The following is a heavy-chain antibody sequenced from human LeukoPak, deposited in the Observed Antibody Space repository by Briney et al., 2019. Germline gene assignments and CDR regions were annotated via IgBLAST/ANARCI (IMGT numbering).Heavy chain of an antibody. CDR2: INHSGST. CDR3: ARVVTAPTHYFDY. CDR1: VGFYSVYY. D-gene: IGHD2-21*02. Sequence: SETQSLTCGVYVGFYSVYYWRGIPHPPRKGREESGEINHSGSTKYNPSLKSRVTISVNTSKNQFSLKLSSVTAADTAVYYCARVVTAPTHYFDYGGRGTRVTVTA. V-gene: IGHV4-34*01. J-gene: IGHJ4*02.